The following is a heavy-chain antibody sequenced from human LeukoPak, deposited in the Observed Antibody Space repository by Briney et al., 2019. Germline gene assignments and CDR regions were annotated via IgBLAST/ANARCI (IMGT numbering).Heavy chain of an antibody. D-gene: IGHD6-19*01. V-gene: IGHV4-61*02. J-gene: IGHJ3*02. Sequence: PSETLSLTCTVSGGSISSGSYYWSWIRQPAGKGLEWIGRIYTTGSTEFNPSLKSRVTISVDTSKNQFSLKLNSVTAADTAVYYCAREEKGSGWYDGAFDIWGQGIMVTVSS. CDR2: IYTTGST. CDR1: GGSISSGSYY. CDR3: AREEKGSGWYDGAFDI.